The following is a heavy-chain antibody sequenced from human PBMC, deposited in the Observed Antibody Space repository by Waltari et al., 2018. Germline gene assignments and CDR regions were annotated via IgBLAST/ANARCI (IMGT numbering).Heavy chain of an antibody. CDR1: GGSISSYY. V-gene: IGHV4-59*01. CDR3: AREIPTISAAAGTSNAFDI. CDR2: IYYSGST. Sequence: SETLSLTCTVSGGSISSYYWSWIRQPPGKGLEWIGYIYYSGSTNYNPSLKSRVTISVDTSKNQFSLKLSSVTAADTAVYYCAREIPTISAAAGTSNAFDIWGQGTMVTVSS. J-gene: IGHJ3*02. D-gene: IGHD6-13*01.